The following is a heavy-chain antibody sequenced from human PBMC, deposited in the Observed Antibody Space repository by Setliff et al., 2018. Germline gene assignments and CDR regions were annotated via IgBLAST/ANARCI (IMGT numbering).Heavy chain of an antibody. V-gene: IGHV4-59*01. J-gene: IGHJ4*02. CDR1: GGSISSYY. CDR3: ARLRGAFDY. D-gene: IGHD3-16*01. Sequence: SETLSLTCTVSGGSISSYYWSWIRQPPGKRLEWIGCIYYSGSTNYNPSLESRVTISVDTSKNQFSLRLNSATAADTAVYYCARLRGAFDYWGQGTLVTVSS. CDR2: IYYSGST.